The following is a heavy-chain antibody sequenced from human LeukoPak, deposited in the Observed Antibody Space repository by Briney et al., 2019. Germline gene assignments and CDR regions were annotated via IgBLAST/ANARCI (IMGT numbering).Heavy chain of an antibody. CDR3: ARGPGVSDSSSWYPTC. J-gene: IGHJ4*02. CDR1: GFTFTSYD. V-gene: IGHV3-13*01. CDR2: IGTAGDT. D-gene: IGHD6-13*01. Sequence: GGSLRLSCAASGFTFTSYDMHWVRQVIGRGLEWVSAIGTAGDTYYPGSVKGRFTISRENAKNSLYLQMNSLRAEDTAVYYCARGPGVSDSSSWYPTCWGQGTLVTVSS.